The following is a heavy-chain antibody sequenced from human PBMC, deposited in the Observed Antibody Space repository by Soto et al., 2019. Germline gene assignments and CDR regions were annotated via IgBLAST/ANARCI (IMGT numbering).Heavy chain of an antibody. CDR3: ARGVDSWSGYLF. D-gene: IGHD3-3*01. CDR1: GVSCDGYY. V-gene: IGHV4-34*01. J-gene: IGHJ4*02. Sequence: PETLSLICALYGVSCDGYYWRWIRQSPGKGLAWIGEIHHSGSTKYNPSLKSRVSPSVDTPTKQFSLKMTSMTAADRRVYYCARGVDSWSGYLFWGQGTPVTVS. CDR2: IHHSGST.